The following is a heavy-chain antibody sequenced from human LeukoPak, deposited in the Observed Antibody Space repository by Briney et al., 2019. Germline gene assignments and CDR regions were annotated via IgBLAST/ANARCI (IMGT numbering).Heavy chain of an antibody. V-gene: IGHV3-66*01. D-gene: IGHD3-10*01. CDR1: GFTVSSNY. CDR3: ARFPGADYFDY. Sequence: PGGSLRLSCAASGFTVSSNYMSWVRQAPGKGLEWVSVIYSGGSTYYADSVKGRFTISRDNPKNSLYLQMNSLRAEDTAVYYCARFPGADYFDYWGQGTLVTVSS. CDR2: IYSGGST. J-gene: IGHJ4*02.